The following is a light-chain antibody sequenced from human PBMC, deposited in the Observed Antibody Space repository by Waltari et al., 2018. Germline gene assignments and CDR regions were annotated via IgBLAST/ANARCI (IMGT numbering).Light chain of an antibody. CDR1: QTIKSF. CDR3: QQTITSPWM. Sequence: DIQMTDSPSSLPASVGETVTLACWAGQTIKSFVNWYQQKPGRAPKFLLSNSSTLQSGVPSRFSGSGSGTEFTLTISSLQPEDFATYCCQQTITSPWMFGPGTTVEIK. CDR2: NSS. J-gene: IGKJ1*01. V-gene: IGKV1-39*01.